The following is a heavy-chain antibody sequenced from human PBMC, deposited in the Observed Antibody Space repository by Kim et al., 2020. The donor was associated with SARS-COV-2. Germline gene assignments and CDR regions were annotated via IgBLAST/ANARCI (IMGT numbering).Heavy chain of an antibody. V-gene: IGHV1-18*01. CDR1: GYTFTSYG. Sequence: ASVKVSWKASGYTFTSYGISWVRQAPGQGLEWMGWISAYNGNTNYAQKLQGRVTMTTDTSTSTAYMELRSLRSDDTAVYYCSRQAQYYDILTGYPYYYYGMDVWGQATTLTVSS. D-gene: IGHD3-9*01. CDR3: SRQAQYYDILTGYPYYYYGMDV. J-gene: IGHJ6*02. CDR2: ISAYNGNT.